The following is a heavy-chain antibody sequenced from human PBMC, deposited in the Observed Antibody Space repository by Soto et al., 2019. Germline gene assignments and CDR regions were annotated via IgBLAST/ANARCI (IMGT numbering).Heavy chain of an antibody. J-gene: IGHJ3*02. Sequence: PGGSLRLSCAASGFTFSSYAMSWVRQAPGKGLEWVSAISGSGGSTYYADSVKGRFTISRDNSKNTLYLQMNSLRAEDTAVYYCAKDLSYYYDSSGYYWDAFDIWGQGTMVTVSS. CDR3: AKDLSYYYDSSGYYWDAFDI. V-gene: IGHV3-23*01. D-gene: IGHD3-22*01. CDR2: ISGSGGST. CDR1: GFTFSSYA.